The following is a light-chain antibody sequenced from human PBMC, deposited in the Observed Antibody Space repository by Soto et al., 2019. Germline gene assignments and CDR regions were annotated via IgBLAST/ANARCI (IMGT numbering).Light chain of an antibody. CDR1: QSVSSY. CDR2: DVS. J-gene: IGKJ5*01. V-gene: IGKV3-11*01. Sequence: EIVLTQFPATLSLSPGERATLSCRASQSVSSYLAWYQQKPGQAPRLLIYDVSTRATGIPARFSGSGSGTDFTLTITSLEPEDFATYYCQQYNSYLITFGQGTRLEIK. CDR3: QQYNSYLIT.